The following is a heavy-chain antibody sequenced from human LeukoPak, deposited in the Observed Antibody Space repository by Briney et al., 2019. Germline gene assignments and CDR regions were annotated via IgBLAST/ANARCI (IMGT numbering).Heavy chain of an antibody. CDR1: GFSFSTYN. CDR3: ARDALDIVVVVAAVYPYYYMDV. Sequence: GGSLRLSCAASGFSFSTYNMNWVRQAPGQRLEWVANIKQDGSEKYYVDSVKGRFTISRDNAKNSLFLQMNDLRAEDTAVYYCARDALDIVVVVAAVYPYYYMDVWGKGTTVTVSS. J-gene: IGHJ6*03. D-gene: IGHD2-15*01. CDR2: IKQDGSEK. V-gene: IGHV3-7*01.